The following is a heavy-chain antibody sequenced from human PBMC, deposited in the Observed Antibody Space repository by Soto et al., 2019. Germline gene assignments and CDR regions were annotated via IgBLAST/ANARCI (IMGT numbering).Heavy chain of an antibody. J-gene: IGHJ4*02. CDR2: INSDGSST. CDR3: ARGGAVSSGWYEGH. Sequence: EVPLVESGGGLVQPGGSLRLSCGASGFTFSSYNMHWVRQGPGKGLVWVSRINSDGSSTRYADSVKGRFTISRDNAKNTLYRQMNSLRVEDTAIYYCARGGAVSSGWYEGHWGLGTLVTVSS. CDR1: GFTFSSYN. D-gene: IGHD6-19*01. V-gene: IGHV3-74*01.